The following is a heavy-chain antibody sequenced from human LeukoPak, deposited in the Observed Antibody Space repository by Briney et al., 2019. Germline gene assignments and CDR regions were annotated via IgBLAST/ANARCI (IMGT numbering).Heavy chain of an antibody. J-gene: IGHJ3*02. Sequence: PGGCLRLSCAASGFTFITYVMSWVRQAPGKGLEWVSSISSSSSYIYYADSVKGRFTISRDNAKNSLYLQMNSLRAEDTAVYYCAREASDNWNNVGAFDIWGQGTMVTVSS. D-gene: IGHD1/OR15-1a*01. CDR2: ISSSSSYI. CDR1: GFTFITYV. CDR3: AREASDNWNNVGAFDI. V-gene: IGHV3-21*01.